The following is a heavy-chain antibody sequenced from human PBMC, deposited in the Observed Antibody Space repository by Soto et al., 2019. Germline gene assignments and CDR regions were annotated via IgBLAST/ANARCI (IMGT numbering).Heavy chain of an antibody. CDR2: IYYSGST. Sequence: LSLTCTVSGGSISSGGYYWSWIRQHPGKGLEWIGYIYYSGSTYYNPSLKSRVTISVDTSKNQFSLKLSSVTAADTAVYYCARGDRRGWFDPWGKGTLVTVSS. CDR3: ARGDRRGWFDP. CDR1: GGSISSGGYY. J-gene: IGHJ5*02. V-gene: IGHV4-31*03.